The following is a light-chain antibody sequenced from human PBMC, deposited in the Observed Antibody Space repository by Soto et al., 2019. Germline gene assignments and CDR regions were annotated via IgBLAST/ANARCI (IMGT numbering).Light chain of an antibody. Sequence: QSVLTQPPSVSGAPGQRVTISCTGSSSNLGSGFDVQWYQQLPGTAPKLLIYGNSNRPSGVPDRFSGSKSGTSASLAITGLQAEDEADYYCQSYDSSLSGSGVVFGGGTKLTVL. CDR2: GNS. V-gene: IGLV1-40*01. CDR1: SSNLGSGFD. J-gene: IGLJ2*01. CDR3: QSYDSSLSGSGVV.